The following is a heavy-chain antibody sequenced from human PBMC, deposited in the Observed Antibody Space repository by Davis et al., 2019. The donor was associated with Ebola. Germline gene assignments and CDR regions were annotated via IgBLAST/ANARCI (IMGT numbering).Heavy chain of an antibody. CDR1: GFTFSSYA. CDR2: ISWNSGSI. CDR3: AKDSRGANYYYYGMDV. J-gene: IGHJ6*02. Sequence: GGSLRLSCAASGFTFSSYAMHWVRQAPGKGLEWVSGISWNSGSIGYADSVKGRFTISRDNAKNSLYLQMNSLRAEDTALYYCAKDSRGANYYYYGMDVWGQGTTVTVSS. D-gene: IGHD3-10*01. V-gene: IGHV3-9*01.